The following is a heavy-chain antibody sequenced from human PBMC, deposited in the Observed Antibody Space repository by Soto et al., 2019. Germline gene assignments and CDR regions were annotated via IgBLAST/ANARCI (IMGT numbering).Heavy chain of an antibody. CDR1: GGTFSIYA. CDR2: IIPIFGTA. D-gene: IGHD3-16*01. J-gene: IGHJ6*02. Sequence: SLKVSCKASGGTFSIYAISWVRQAPGQGLEWMGGIIPIFGTANYAQKFQGRVTITADESTSTAYMELSSLRSEDTAVYYCARGPVSTARGEGMDVWGQGITVTVSS. V-gene: IGHV1-69*13. CDR3: ARGPVSTARGEGMDV.